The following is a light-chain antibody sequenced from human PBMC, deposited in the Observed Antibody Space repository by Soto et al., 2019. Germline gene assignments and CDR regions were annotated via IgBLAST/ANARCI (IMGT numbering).Light chain of an antibody. CDR1: QSISNY. Sequence: DIQMTQSPSSLSASVGDRVTITCRASQSISNYLNWYQQKPGKAPKLLLYAASSMQSGVPSRFSGSGSETDFTLTISSLQPDDSATYYCQQSFSPLCTFGQGTKVEV. CDR2: AAS. J-gene: IGKJ1*01. CDR3: QQSFSPLCT. V-gene: IGKV1-39*01.